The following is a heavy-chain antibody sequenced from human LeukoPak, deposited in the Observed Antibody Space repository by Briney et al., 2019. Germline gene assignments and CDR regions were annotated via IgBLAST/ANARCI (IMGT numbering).Heavy chain of an antibody. CDR3: ARSEELSLYYFDY. D-gene: IGHD3-16*02. J-gene: IGHJ4*02. CDR2: IYPVDSVT. Sequence: GESLKISCKGSGYSFTSYGIGWVRQMPGKGLEWMEFIYPVDSVTRYSPSFQGQVTISADKSICTAHLKWSSLKASDTAMYYCARSEELSLYYFDYWGQGTLVTVSS. V-gene: IGHV5-51*01. CDR1: GYSFTSYG.